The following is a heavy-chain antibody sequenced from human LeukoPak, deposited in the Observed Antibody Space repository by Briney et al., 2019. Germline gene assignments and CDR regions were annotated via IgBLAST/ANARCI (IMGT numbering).Heavy chain of an antibody. D-gene: IGHD2-21*01. CDR3: ARHHIVAVRNAFDI. CDR2: IYYSGST. J-gene: IGHJ3*02. CDR1: GGSISSYY. V-gene: IGHV4-59*08. Sequence: SETLSLTCTVSGGSISSYYWSWIRQPPGKGLEWIGYIYYSGSTNYNPSLKSRVTISVDTSKNQFSLKLSSVTAADTAVYYCARHHIVAVRNAFDIWGQGTMVTVSS.